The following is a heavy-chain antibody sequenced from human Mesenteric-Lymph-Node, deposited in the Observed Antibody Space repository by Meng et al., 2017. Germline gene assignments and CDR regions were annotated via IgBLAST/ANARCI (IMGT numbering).Heavy chain of an antibody. CDR3: ARDVFMTTVTDATPFDY. CDR2: IHRDGNT. J-gene: IGHJ4*02. Sequence: GESLKISCVASGFTVSTNYMSWVRQAPGKGLEWLAVIHRDGNTYYGDSVKGRFTMSRDNSKNMVYLQMNSLRAEDTAVYYCARDVFMTTVTDATPFDYWGQGTLVTVSS. CDR1: GFTVSTNY. V-gene: IGHV3-66*01. D-gene: IGHD4-17*01.